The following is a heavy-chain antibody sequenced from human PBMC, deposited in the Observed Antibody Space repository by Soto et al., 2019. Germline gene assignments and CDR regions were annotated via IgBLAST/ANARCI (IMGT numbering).Heavy chain of an antibody. D-gene: IGHD3-22*01. CDR1: GFTFSTHW. CDR2: IKQDGSEE. CDR3: ASRPSDRIYYGVFDY. V-gene: IGHV3-7*03. Sequence: DVQLVESGGGLVQTGGSLRLSCIASGFTFSTHWMTWVRQAPGKALEWVANIKQDGSEEYYVDSVKGRFTISRDNAKNSLFLQMNSLRAEDTAVYYCASRPSDRIYYGVFDYWGQGTLVTVSS. J-gene: IGHJ4*02.